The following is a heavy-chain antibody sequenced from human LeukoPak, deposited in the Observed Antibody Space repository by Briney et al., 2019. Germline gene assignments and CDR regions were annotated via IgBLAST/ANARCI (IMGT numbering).Heavy chain of an antibody. D-gene: IGHD4-17*01. CDR3: ASSSYGDYADY. CDR1: GGSISSGGYS. J-gene: IGHJ4*02. Sequence: PSETLSLTCAVSGGSISSGGYSWSWIRQPPGKGLEWIGYIYHSGSTYYNPSLKSRVTISVDTSKNQFSLKLSSVTAADTAAYYCASSSYGDYADYWGQGTLVTVSS. CDR2: IYHSGST. V-gene: IGHV4-30-2*01.